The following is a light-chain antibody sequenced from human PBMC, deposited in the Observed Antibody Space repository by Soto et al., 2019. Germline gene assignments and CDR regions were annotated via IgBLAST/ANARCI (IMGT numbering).Light chain of an antibody. J-gene: IGKJ1*01. CDR2: GAS. V-gene: IGKV3-15*01. CDR1: QSVSSN. CDR3: QQYNNWRT. Sequence: EIVMTQSPATRSVSPGERATLSCRASQSVSSNLAWYQQKPGQAPRLLIYGASTRATGIPARFSGSGSGTEFTLTISSLQSEDFAVYYCQQYNNWRTFGQGTKV.